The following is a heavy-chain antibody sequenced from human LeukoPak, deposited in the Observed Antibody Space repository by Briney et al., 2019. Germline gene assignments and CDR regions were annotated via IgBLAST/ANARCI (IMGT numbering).Heavy chain of an antibody. J-gene: IGHJ3*02. Sequence: KPSETLSLTCAVYGGSFSNYYWTWIRQPPGKGLEWIGEINHSGGTNYNPSLKSRVTISVDTSKNQFSLELSSVTAADTALYYCARGLEHDLWSGNYSDGFDIWHQGTMVTVSS. CDR2: INHSGGT. V-gene: IGHV4-34*01. CDR1: GGSFSNYY. D-gene: IGHD3-3*01. CDR3: ARGLEHDLWSGNYSDGFDI.